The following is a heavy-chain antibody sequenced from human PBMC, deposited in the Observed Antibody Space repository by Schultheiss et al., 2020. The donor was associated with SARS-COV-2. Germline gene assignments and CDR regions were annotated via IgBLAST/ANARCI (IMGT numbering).Heavy chain of an antibody. J-gene: IGHJ5*02. CDR3: ASVVMYYYGSGSYGFDP. CDR1: GFTFSSYS. D-gene: IGHD3-10*01. V-gene: IGHV3-21*01. CDR2: ISSSSSYI. Sequence: GGSLRLSCAASGFTFSSYSMNWVRQAPGKGLEWVSSISSSSSYIYYADSVKGRFTISRDNSKNTLYLQMNSLRAEDTAVYYCASVVMYYYGSGSYGFDPWGQGTLVTVSS.